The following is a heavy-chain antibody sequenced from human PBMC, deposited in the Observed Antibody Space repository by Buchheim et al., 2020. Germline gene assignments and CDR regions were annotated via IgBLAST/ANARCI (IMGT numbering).Heavy chain of an antibody. CDR2: ISSSSSTI. V-gene: IGHV3-48*01. Sequence: EVQLVESGGGLVQPGGSLRLSCAASGFTFSSYSMNWVRQAPGKGLEWVSYISSSSSTIYYADSVKGRFTISRDNAKHSLSLQMNSLRAEDTAVYYCARDSAQYYYDSSGFDYWGQGTL. J-gene: IGHJ4*02. D-gene: IGHD3-22*01. CDR1: GFTFSSYS. CDR3: ARDSAQYYYDSSGFDY.